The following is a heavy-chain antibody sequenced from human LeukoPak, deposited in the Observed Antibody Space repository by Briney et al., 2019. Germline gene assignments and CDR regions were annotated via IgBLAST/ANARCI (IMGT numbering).Heavy chain of an antibody. D-gene: IGHD3-10*01. CDR1: GGSISSYY. J-gene: IGHJ5*02. V-gene: IGHV4-59*01. CDR2: IYFSGST. CDR3: ARVGPYYGSGSFDN. Sequence: SETLSLTCTVSGGSISSYYWSWIRQPPGKGLEWIGYIYFSGSTNYNPSLKSRVTISVDTSKSQFSLKLRSVTAADTAVYYCARVGPYYGSGSFDNWGQGTLITVSS.